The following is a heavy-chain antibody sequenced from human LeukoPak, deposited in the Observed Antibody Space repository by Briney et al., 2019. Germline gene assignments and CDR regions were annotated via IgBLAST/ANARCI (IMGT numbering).Heavy chain of an antibody. V-gene: IGHV1-24*01. CDR2: FDPEDGET. Sequence: ASVKVSCKVSGYTLTELSMHWVRQAPGKGLEWMGGFDPEDGETIYAQKFQGRVTMTEDTSTDTAYMELSSLRSEDTAVYYCATVASPGYSSGWYGYWGQGTLVTVSS. J-gene: IGHJ4*02. CDR1: GYTLTELS. D-gene: IGHD6-19*01. CDR3: ATVASPGYSSGWYGY.